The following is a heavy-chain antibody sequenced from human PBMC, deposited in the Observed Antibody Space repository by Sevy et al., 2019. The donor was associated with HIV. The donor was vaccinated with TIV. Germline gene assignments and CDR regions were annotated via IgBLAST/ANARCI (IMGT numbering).Heavy chain of an antibody. J-gene: IGHJ4*02. Sequence: GGSLRLSCAASGFTFSDYYMSWIRQAPGKGLEWVSYISSSGSTIYYADSVKGRFTISRDNAKNSLYLKMNSLRAEDTAVYYCARWGYCSSTSCYNHVVATIDYWGQGTLVTVSS. V-gene: IGHV3-11*01. CDR3: ARWGYCSSTSCYNHVVATIDY. D-gene: IGHD2-2*02. CDR1: GFTFSDYY. CDR2: ISSSGSTI.